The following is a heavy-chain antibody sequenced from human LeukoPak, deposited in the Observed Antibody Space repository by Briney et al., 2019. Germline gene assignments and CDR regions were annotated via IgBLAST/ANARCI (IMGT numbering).Heavy chain of an antibody. J-gene: IGHJ5*02. V-gene: IGHV4-59*01. CDR1: GGSISSYY. CDR3: ARATWNYLAFWFDP. Sequence: PSETLSLTCTVSGGSISSYYWSWIRQPPGKGLEWIGYIYYSGSTNHNPSLKSRVTISVDTSKNQFSLKLSSVTAADTAVYYCARATWNYLAFWFDPWGQGTLVTVSS. D-gene: IGHD1-7*01. CDR2: IYYSGST.